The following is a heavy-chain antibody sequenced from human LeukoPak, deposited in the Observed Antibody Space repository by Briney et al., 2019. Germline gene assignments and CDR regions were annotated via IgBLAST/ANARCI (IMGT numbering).Heavy chain of an antibody. D-gene: IGHD6-19*01. CDR3: ARDLSSGWYHGRYNWFDP. V-gene: IGHV1-18*01. Sequence: ASVKVSCKASGYTFTSYGISWVRQAPGQGLEWMGWISAYNGNTNYAQKLQGRVTMTTDTSTSTAYMELRSLRSDDTAVYYCARDLSSGWYHGRYNWFDPWGQGTLVTVSS. CDR1: GYTFTSYG. J-gene: IGHJ5*02. CDR2: ISAYNGNT.